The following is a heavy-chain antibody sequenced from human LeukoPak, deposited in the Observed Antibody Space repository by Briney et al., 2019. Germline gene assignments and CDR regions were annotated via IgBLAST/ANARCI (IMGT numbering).Heavy chain of an antibody. V-gene: IGHV3-11*04. CDR1: GFTFSDYY. J-gene: IGHJ4*02. CDR3: AGDRDLLTGNYYGY. Sequence: GGSLRLSCAASGFTFSDYYMSWIRQAPGKGLEWVSYISSSGSTIYYADSVKGRFTISRDNAKNTLYLQMNSLRTEDTAVFYCAGDRDLLTGNYYGYWGQGTLVTVSS. D-gene: IGHD3-9*01. CDR2: ISSSGSTI.